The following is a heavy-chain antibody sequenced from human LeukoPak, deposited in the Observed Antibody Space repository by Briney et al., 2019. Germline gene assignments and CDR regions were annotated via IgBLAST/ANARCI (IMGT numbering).Heavy chain of an antibody. D-gene: IGHD4-17*01. Sequence: KAGGSLRLSCAASGFTFSSYSMNWVRQAPGKGLEWVSSISSSSSYIYYADSVKGRFTISRDNAKNSLYLQMNSLRAEDTAVYYCARAGRTTVTAPGYWGQGTLVTVSS. CDR1: GFTFSSYS. CDR3: ARAGRTTVTAPGY. J-gene: IGHJ4*02. V-gene: IGHV3-21*01. CDR2: ISSSSSYI.